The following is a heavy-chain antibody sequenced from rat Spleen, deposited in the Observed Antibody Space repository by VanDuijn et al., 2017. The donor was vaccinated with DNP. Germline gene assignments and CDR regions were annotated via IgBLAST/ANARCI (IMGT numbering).Heavy chain of an antibody. CDR2: IRYSGST. J-gene: IGHJ4*01. CDR3: STALGDA. Sequence: EVQLQESGPGLVKPSQSLSLTCSVTDDSVTSGWRWNWVRKFPGNKMEWIGHIRYSGSTSYNPSLKSRISITRDTSKNQFFLQLNSVTTEDTATYYCSTALGDAWGQGTAVTVSS. V-gene: IGHV3-1*01. CDR1: DDSVTSGW.